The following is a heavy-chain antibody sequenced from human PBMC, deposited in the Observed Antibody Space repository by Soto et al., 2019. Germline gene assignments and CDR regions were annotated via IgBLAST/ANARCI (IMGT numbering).Heavy chain of an antibody. Sequence: EVQLMESGGGLVQPGESRRLSWVVSGLSLSGYALSWVRQAPGKGLEGVSAVSGSGGTTYYADSVKGRFTISRDNSKNTLYLQMNGLRVEDTAKYFCAKDGRRVGPTLNWLDSWGQGTQVTVTS. J-gene: IGHJ5*01. D-gene: IGHD1-26*01. CDR3: AKDGRRVGPTLNWLDS. V-gene: IGHV3-23*01. CDR2: VSGSGGTT. CDR1: GLSLSGYA.